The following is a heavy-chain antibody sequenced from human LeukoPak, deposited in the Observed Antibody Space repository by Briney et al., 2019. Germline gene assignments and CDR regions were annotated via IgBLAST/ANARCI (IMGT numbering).Heavy chain of an antibody. Sequence: SETLSLTCTVSGSSISSYYWSWIRQPPGKGLEWIGYIFLSGSTKYNPSLQSRVTISIDTSKSQFSLGLNSVTAADTAVYYCVRTEYYFDHWGRGTLVTVSS. CDR2: IFLSGST. D-gene: IGHD3-10*01. CDR3: VRTEYYFDH. J-gene: IGHJ4*02. V-gene: IGHV4-59*01. CDR1: GSSISSYY.